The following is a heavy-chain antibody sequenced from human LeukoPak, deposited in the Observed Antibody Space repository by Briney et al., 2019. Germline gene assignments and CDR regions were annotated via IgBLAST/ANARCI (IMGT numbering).Heavy chain of an antibody. CDR2: ISSSSSTI. CDR1: GFTFSSYS. V-gene: IGHV3-48*01. CDR3: ARPRGRNYYGSGSYYNPIRESSLDV. D-gene: IGHD3-10*01. Sequence: GGSLRLSCAASGFTFSSYSMNWVRQAPGKGLEWVSYISSSSSTIYYADSVKGRFTISRDNAKNSLYLQMNSLRAEDTAVYYCARPRGRNYYGSGSYYNPIRESSLDVWGQGTTVTVSS. J-gene: IGHJ6*02.